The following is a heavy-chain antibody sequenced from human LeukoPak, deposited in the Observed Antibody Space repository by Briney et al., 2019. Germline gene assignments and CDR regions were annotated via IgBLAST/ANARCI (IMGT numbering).Heavy chain of an antibody. V-gene: IGHV3-21*01. CDR1: GFTFSSYS. Sequence: GGSLRLSCAASGFTFSSYSMNWVRQAPGKGLEWVSSMSSSSSYIYYADSVKGRFTISRDNAKNSLYLQMNSLRAEDTAVYYCAGGYSKGYWGQGTLVTVTS. CDR2: MSSSSSYI. CDR3: AGGYSKGY. J-gene: IGHJ4*02. D-gene: IGHD5-18*01.